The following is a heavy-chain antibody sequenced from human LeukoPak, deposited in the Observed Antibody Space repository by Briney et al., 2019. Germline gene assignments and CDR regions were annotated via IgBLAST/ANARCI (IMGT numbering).Heavy chain of an antibody. D-gene: IGHD2-2*02. V-gene: IGHV1-2*02. Sequence: ASVKVSCKASGYTFTGYYMHWVRQAPGQGLEWMGWINPNSGGTDYAQKFQGRVTMTRDTSISTAYMELSRLRSDDTAVYYCARSPFRTWEYCSSTSCYRAAWFDPCGQGTLVTVSS. CDR2: INPNSGGT. CDR3: ARSPFRTWEYCSSTSCYRAAWFDP. J-gene: IGHJ5*02. CDR1: GYTFTGYY.